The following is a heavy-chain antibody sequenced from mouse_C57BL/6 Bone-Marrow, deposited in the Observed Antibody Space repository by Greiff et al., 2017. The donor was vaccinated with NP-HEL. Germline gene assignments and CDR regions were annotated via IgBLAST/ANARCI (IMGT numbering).Heavy chain of an antibody. Sequence: VHLVESGAELARPGASVKMSCKASGYTFTSYTMHWVKQRPGQGLEWIGYINPSSGYTKYNQKFKDKATLTADKSSSTAYMQLSSLTSEDSAVYYCARGIRGYWGQGTSVTVSS. CDR1: GYTFTSYT. CDR2: INPSSGYT. V-gene: IGHV1-4*01. D-gene: IGHD2-4*01. J-gene: IGHJ4*01. CDR3: ARGIRGY.